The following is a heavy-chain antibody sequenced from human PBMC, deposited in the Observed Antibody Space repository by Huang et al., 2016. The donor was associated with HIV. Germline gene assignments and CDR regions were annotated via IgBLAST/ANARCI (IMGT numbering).Heavy chain of an antibody. Sequence: QVQLVQSGSELKKPGASVQVSCKVSGYTFTDYQISWVRQAPGQGLEWMCWINPNTGNPTYAQGFTGRCVFSLNTSVSTAYLQISSLKAEDTAVYFCARDSGYYRYFDYWGQGTLVTVSS. D-gene: IGHD3-22*01. CDR3: ARDSGYYRYFDY. J-gene: IGHJ4*02. CDR2: INPNTGNP. CDR1: GYTFTDYQ. V-gene: IGHV7-4-1*02.